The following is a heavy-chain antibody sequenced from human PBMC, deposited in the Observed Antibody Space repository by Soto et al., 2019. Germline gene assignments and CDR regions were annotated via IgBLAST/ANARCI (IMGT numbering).Heavy chain of an antibody. J-gene: IGHJ5*02. V-gene: IGHV3-49*03. Sequence: PGGSLRLSCTASGFTFGDYAMSWFRQAPGKGLEWVGFIRSKAYGGTTEYAASVKGRFTISRDDSKSIAYLQMNSLKTEDTAVYYCTREGSTSPAFGENWFDPWGQGTLVTVSS. CDR3: TREGSTSPAFGENWFDP. CDR2: IRSKAYGGTT. D-gene: IGHD2-2*01. CDR1: GFTFGDYA.